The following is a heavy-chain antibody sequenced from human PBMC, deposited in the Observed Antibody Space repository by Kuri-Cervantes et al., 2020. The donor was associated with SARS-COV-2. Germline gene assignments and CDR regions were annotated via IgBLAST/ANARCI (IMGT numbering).Heavy chain of an antibody. Sequence: GESLKISCTASGFTFGDYAMSWVRQAPGKGLEWVGFIRSKAYGGTTEYAASVKGRFTISRDDSKSIAYLQMSSLKTEDTAVYYCTKDDFWSGYSDYWGQGTLVTVSS. V-gene: IGHV3-49*04. CDR3: TKDDFWSGYSDY. J-gene: IGHJ4*02. CDR2: IRSKAYGGTT. CDR1: GFTFGDYA. D-gene: IGHD3-3*01.